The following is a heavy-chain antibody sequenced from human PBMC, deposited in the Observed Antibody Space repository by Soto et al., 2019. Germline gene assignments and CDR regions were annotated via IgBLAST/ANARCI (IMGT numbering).Heavy chain of an antibody. CDR2: IIPIFGPA. J-gene: IGHJ6*02. D-gene: IGHD1-1*01. CDR1: GGTFSSHS. Sequence: SVKVSCKSSGGTFSSHSINWVRQAPGQGLEWMGGIIPIFGPANFAKKFQGRVTITADESTTTAYMELSSLTSEDTTVYYCATGSFTSTGGRIGYHYNAMDVWGQGTTVTVSS. V-gene: IGHV1-69*13. CDR3: ATGSFTSTGGRIGYHYNAMDV.